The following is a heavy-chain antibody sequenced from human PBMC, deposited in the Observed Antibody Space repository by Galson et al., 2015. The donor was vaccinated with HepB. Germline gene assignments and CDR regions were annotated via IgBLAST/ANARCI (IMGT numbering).Heavy chain of an antibody. Sequence: LSLTCTVSGSSISSYYWSWIRQPPGKGLEWIGYIYYSGSTNYNPSLKSRVTISVDTSKNQFSLKLSSVTAADTAVYYCASYNWNGYYFDYWGQGTLVTVSS. V-gene: IGHV4-59*01. J-gene: IGHJ4*02. CDR1: GSSISSYY. CDR3: ASYNWNGYYFDY. D-gene: IGHD1-20*01. CDR2: IYYSGST.